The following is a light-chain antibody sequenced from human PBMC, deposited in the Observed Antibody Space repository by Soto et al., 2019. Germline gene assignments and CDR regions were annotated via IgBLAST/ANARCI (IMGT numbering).Light chain of an antibody. Sequence: EIVLTQSPATLSLSPGERATLSCRASQSVSSYLAWYQQKPGQAPRLLIYDASNRATGIPARFSGSGSGTDFTLTISSLESEDFAVYCCQQRSNWITFGQGTRLEIE. CDR3: QQRSNWIT. J-gene: IGKJ5*01. V-gene: IGKV3-11*01. CDR2: DAS. CDR1: QSVSSY.